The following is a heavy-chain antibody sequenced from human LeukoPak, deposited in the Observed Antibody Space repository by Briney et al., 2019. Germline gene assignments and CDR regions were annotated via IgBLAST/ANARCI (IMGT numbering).Heavy chain of an antibody. CDR1: GNTFSNYG. CDR3: ARDQGYTSEWLDY. D-gene: IGHD6-19*01. J-gene: IGHJ4*02. V-gene: IGHV1-18*01. Sequence: ASGKVSCKASGNTFSNYGISWVRKAPGQGLEWMGWISGFNGYTRYAQNLQGRVTMTTDTSTSTAYMELRSLISDDTAVYYCARDQGYTSEWLDYWGQGTLVTVSS. CDR2: ISGFNGYT.